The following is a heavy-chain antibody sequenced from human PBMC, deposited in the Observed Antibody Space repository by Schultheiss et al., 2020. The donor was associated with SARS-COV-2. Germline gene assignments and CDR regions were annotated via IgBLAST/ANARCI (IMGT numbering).Heavy chain of an antibody. CDR1: GGSISSSSYY. D-gene: IGHD3-3*01. V-gene: IGHV4-39*01. J-gene: IGHJ6*03. Sequence: SETLSLTCTVSGGSISSSSYYWGWIRPPPGKGLEWIGSIYYSGSTYYNPSLKSRVTISVDTSKNQFSLKLSSVTAADTAVYYCARHSDPAGSPYDFWSGKNYYYYYMDVWGKGTTVTVSS. CDR3: ARHSDPAGSPYDFWSGKNYYYYYMDV. CDR2: IYYSGST.